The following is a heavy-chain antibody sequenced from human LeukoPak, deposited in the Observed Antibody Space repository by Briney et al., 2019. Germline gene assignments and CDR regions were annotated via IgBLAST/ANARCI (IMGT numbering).Heavy chain of an antibody. Sequence: SETLYISCIVAGGSISSSSYYLGWIRQPPWKHLEWIGTIYYSGSTYYNPSLKSRVTISVDTSENQFSLKLSSVTAADTAVYYCARHYSGSGSIYWGQGTLVTVSS. J-gene: IGHJ4*02. CDR1: GGSISSSSYY. CDR2: IYYSGST. CDR3: ARHYSGSGSIY. V-gene: IGHV4-39*01. D-gene: IGHD3-10*01.